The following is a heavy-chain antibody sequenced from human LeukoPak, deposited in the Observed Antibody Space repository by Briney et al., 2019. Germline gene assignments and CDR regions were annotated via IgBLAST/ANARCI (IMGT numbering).Heavy chain of an antibody. J-gene: IGHJ6*02. V-gene: IGHV3-7*01. CDR3: AKDGDCSGGTCYSGFDV. CDR2: IKQDGSEK. D-gene: IGHD2-15*01. Sequence: GGSLRLSCAASGFTFSSYAMHWVRQAPGKGLEWVANIKQDGSEKYYVDSVKGRFSISRDNAKNSLYLQMNSLRAEDTAVYYCAKDGDCSGGTCYSGFDVWGQGTTVTVSS. CDR1: GFTFSSYA.